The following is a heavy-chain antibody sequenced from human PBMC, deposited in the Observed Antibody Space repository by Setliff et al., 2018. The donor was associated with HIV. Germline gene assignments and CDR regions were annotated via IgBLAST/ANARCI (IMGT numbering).Heavy chain of an antibody. J-gene: IGHJ6*02. CDR1: AWSLSGYF. CDR2: INSAGVA. D-gene: IGHD2-21*02. V-gene: IGHV4-34*01. CDR3: ARGGAVTVLGIPSYYSFYGLDK. Sequence: PSETLSLTCGVDAWSLSGYFWVWVRQSPGRGLEWIGEINSAGVANYSPSLKSRITMSIDTSKNQFSLKLSSVTAADTGIYFCARGGAVTVLGIPSYYSFYGLDKWGQGTTVTVSS.